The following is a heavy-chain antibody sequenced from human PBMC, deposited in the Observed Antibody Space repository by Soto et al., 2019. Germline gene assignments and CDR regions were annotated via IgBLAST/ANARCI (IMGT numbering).Heavy chain of an antibody. CDR2: MNPNSGNT. CDR1: GYTFTSYD. V-gene: IGHV1-8*01. Sequence: QVQLVQSGAEVKKPGASVKVSCKASGYTFTSYDINWVRQATGQGLEWMGWMNPNSGNTGYAQKLQGRCTMTKNTSMSTGYMEPSSLRSEDTAVYYCATGKGGEPHTLLRYWGQGTLVTVSS. CDR3: ATGKGGEPHTLLRY. D-gene: IGHD3-16*01. J-gene: IGHJ4*02.